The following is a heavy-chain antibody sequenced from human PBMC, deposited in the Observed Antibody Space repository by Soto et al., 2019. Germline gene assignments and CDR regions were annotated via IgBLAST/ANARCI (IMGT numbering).Heavy chain of an antibody. D-gene: IGHD4-17*01. J-gene: IGHJ6*02. Sequence: PGESLKISCKGSGYSFTSYWIGWVRQMPGKGLEWMGIIYPGDSDTRYSPSFQGQVTISADKSISTAYLQWSSLKASDTAMYYCARLDDYGDYRVAVSGSSDYYDGMDVRGQGTTVPVSS. V-gene: IGHV5-51*01. CDR2: IYPGDSDT. CDR1: GYSFTSYW. CDR3: ARLDDYGDYRVAVSGSSDYYDGMDV.